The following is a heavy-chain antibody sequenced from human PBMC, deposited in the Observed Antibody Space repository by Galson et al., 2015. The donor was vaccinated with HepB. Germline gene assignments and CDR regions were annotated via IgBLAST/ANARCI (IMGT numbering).Heavy chain of an antibody. CDR2: ISWNSGSI. CDR3: AKDISLRNYYGSGSYYNGGLDY. V-gene: IGHV3-9*01. Sequence: SLRLSCAASGFTFDDYAMHWVRQAPGKGLEWVSGISWNSGSIGYADSVKGRFTISRDNAKNSLYLQMNSLRAEDTALYYCAKDISLRNYYGSGSYYNGGLDYWGQGTLVTVSS. D-gene: IGHD3-10*01. CDR1: GFTFDDYA. J-gene: IGHJ4*02.